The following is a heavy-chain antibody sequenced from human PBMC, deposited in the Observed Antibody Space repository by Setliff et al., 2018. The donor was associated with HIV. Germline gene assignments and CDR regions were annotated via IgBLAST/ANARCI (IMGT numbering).Heavy chain of an antibody. CDR3: ARDWRHGYDLNFDY. CDR2: IYGYGTIT. D-gene: IGHD5-12*01. V-gene: IGHV3-74*03. J-gene: IGHJ4*02. CDR1: GFTFSRSW. Sequence: GESLRLSCTASGFTFSRSWMHWVRQAPGKGLVWVSRIYGYGTITAYADSVKGRFTISRDNDKGTLYLEMSSLRVEDTAMYYCARDWRHGYDLNFDYWGQGTLVTV.